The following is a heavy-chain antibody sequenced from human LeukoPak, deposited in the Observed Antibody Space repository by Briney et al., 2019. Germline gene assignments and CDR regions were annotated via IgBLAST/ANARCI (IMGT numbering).Heavy chain of an antibody. CDR2: IIPIFGTA. CDR1: GGTFSSYA. CDR3: ARDYTYQLLSWFDP. J-gene: IGHJ5*02. D-gene: IGHD2-2*01. V-gene: IGHV1-69*13. Sequence: SVKVSCKASGGTFSSYAISWVRQAPGQGLEWMGGIIPIFGTANYAQKFQGRVTITADESTSTAYMELSSLRSEDTAVYYCARDYTYQLLSWFDPWGQGTLVTVSS.